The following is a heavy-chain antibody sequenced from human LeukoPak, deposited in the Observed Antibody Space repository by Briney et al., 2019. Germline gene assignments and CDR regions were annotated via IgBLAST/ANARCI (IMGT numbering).Heavy chain of an antibody. V-gene: IGHV3-43D*04. D-gene: IGHD4-17*01. J-gene: IGHJ6*03. CDR3: SKVQGLRSRTYCVFFMDV. Sequence: GGPLRHSCAPSGFTYDDYAMHWLRQAPGKSLGWVSLISWEGRRTYYEDSVKGIFTISRDNSKNSLYLQMNSVRAEDFALYYGSKVQGLRSRTYCVFFMDVGGEGPAVTVSS. CDR1: GFTYDDYA. CDR2: ISWEGRRT.